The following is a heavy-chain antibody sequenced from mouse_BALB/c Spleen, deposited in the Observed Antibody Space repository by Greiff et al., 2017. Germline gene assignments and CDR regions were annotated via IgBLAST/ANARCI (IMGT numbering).Heavy chain of an antibody. V-gene: IGHV14-3*02. CDR1: GFNIKDTY. CDR2: IDPANGNT. D-gene: IGHD2-4*01. J-gene: IGHJ2*01. Sequence: EVQLVESGAELVKPGASVKLSCTASGFNIKDTYMHWVKQRPEQGLEWIGRIDPANGNTKYDPKFQGKATITADTSSNTAYLQLRSLTSEDTAVYYCARDGGLRYYFDYWGQGTTLTVSS. CDR3: ARDGGLRYYFDY.